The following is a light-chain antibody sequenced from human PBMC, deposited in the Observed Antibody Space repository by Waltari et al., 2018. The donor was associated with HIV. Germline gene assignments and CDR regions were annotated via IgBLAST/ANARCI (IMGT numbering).Light chain of an antibody. CDR2: DAF. Sequence: DIVLTQSPGTLPLSPGERATLTCRASQSVGNNYLAWYQQKPGQAPRLLVYDAFNRATGIPDRFSGSVSGTEFTLTISRLEPEDFAMYYCQQYRSSPGTFVQVTKVEIK. J-gene: IGKJ2*01. V-gene: IGKV3-20*01. CDR3: QQYRSSPGT. CDR1: QSVGNNY.